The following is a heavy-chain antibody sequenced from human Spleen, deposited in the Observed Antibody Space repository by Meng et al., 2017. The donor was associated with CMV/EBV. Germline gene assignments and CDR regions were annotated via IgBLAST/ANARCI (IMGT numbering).Heavy chain of an antibody. V-gene: IGHV3-9*01. CDR2: ITWNSGSR. CDR1: GFTFDDYA. Sequence: LSLTCAASGFTFDDYAMHWVRQAPGKGLEWVSSITWNSGSRDYADSVKGRFTISRDNAKNSLHLQMNSLRAEDTALYYCAKDMNFWGGQGAFDIWGQGTMVTVSS. J-gene: IGHJ3*02. CDR3: AKDMNFWGGQGAFDI. D-gene: IGHD3-3*01.